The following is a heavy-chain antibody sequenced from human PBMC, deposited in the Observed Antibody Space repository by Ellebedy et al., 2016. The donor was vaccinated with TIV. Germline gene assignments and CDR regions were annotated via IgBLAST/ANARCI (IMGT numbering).Heavy chain of an antibody. CDR1: GYTFTTYA. CDR2: INAGNGNT. V-gene: IGHV1-3*01. CDR3: ARVKWELPFDY. J-gene: IGHJ4*02. Sequence: AASVKVSCKASGYTFTTYAIHWVRQALGQRLEWMGWINAGNGNTKYSQKFQGRVTITRDTSASTAYMELSSLRSEDTAVYYCARVKWELPFDYWGQGTLVTVSS. D-gene: IGHD1-26*01.